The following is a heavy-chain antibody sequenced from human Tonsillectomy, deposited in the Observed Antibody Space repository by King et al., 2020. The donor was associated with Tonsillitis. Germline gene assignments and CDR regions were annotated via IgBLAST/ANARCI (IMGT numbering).Heavy chain of an antibody. CDR3: MKGREWDLTTSCD. V-gene: IGHV3-9*01. CDR2: INWNSENK. Sequence: VQLVESGGGLVQPGRSLRLSCAASGFTFYDYAMHWVRQVPGKGLEWVSGINWNSENKDYADSVKGRFTISRDNAKNSLYLQMNSLRAEDTALYYCMKGREWDLTTSCDWGQGTLVTVSS. CDR1: GFTFYDYA. J-gene: IGHJ4*02. D-gene: IGHD1-26*01.